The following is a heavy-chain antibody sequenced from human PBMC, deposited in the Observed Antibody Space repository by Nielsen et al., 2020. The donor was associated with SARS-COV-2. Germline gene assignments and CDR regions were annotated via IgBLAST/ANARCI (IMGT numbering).Heavy chain of an antibody. CDR2: IYSTGST. J-gene: IGHJ4*02. V-gene: IGHV4-4*02. CDR1: GDSVSSHDW. Sequence: SETLSLTCAVSGDSVSSHDWWTWVRQSPGKGLEWIGYIYSTGSTNYNSSLKSRVTISVDKSKNQFSLKLSSVTAADTAVYYCARVSNSGWIFDYWGQGIRITASS. D-gene: IGHD6-19*01. CDR3: ARVSNSGWIFDY.